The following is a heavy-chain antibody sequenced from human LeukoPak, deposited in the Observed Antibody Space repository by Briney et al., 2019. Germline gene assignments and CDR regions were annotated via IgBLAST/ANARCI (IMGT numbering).Heavy chain of an antibody. V-gene: IGHV3-23*01. D-gene: IGHD2-2*01. CDR2: ISGSGGST. CDR1: GFTFSSYA. Sequence: GGSLRLSCAASGFTFSSYAMSWVRQAPGKGLEWVSAISGSGGSTYYADSVKGRFTISRDNSKNTLYLQMNSLRAEDTAVYYCAKTKNGYCSSTSCYWYYYYGMDVWGQGTTVTVSS. CDR3: AKTKNGYCSSTSCYWYYYYGMDV. J-gene: IGHJ6*02.